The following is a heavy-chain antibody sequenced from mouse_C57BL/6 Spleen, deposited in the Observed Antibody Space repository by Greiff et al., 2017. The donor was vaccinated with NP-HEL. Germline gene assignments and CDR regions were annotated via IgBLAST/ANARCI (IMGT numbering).Heavy chain of an antibody. V-gene: IGHV1-62-2*01. CDR3: ARHEGYYYYDGYAMDD. J-gene: IGHJ4*01. D-gene: IGHD2-4*01. CDR1: GYTFTEYT. Sequence: VHLVESGAELVKPGASVKLSCKASGYTFTEYTIHWVKQRSGQGLEWIGWFYPGSGSIKYNEKFKDKATLTADKSSSTVYMELSRLTSEDSAVYFCARHEGYYYYDGYAMDDWGQGTSVTVSS. CDR2: FYPGSGSI.